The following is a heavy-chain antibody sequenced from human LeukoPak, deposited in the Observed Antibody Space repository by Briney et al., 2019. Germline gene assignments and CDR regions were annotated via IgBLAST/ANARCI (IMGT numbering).Heavy chain of an antibody. D-gene: IGHD3-22*01. Sequence: GGSLRLSCEASGFTFSSYVISWVRQAPGKGLEWVSAISASGGSTYYADSVKGRFTISRDNSKNTLYLLMNSLRAEDTAVYYCARGDYYDSSGPDYWGQGTLVTVSS. CDR2: ISASGGST. CDR3: ARGDYYDSSGPDY. CDR1: GFTFSSYV. V-gene: IGHV3-23*01. J-gene: IGHJ4*02.